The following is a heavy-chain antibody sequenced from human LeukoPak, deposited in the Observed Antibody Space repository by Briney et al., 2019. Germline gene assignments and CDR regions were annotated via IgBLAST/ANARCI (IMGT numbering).Heavy chain of an antibody. J-gene: IGHJ3*02. CDR1: GYSVIRFW. Sequence: GQSLNISREGSGYSVIRFWVGWVRQIPGNHLEAMRFSYPGASDTTYSPSFQGRVTISADKSISTASLQWSSLKASDTAMYFCARRGTPGGTAVFDIWGQGTMVTVSS. CDR3: ARRGTPGGTAVFDI. V-gene: IGHV5-51*01. D-gene: IGHD2-15*01. CDR2: SYPGASDT.